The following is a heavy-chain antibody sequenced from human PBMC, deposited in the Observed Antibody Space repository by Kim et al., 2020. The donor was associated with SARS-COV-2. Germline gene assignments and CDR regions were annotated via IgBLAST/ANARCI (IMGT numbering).Heavy chain of an antibody. D-gene: IGHD3-22*01. CDR2: INHSGST. J-gene: IGHJ4*02. V-gene: IGHV4-34*01. CDR3: ARGRIRYYYDSSGYSGAYYFDY. Sequence: SETLSLTCAVYGGSFSGYYWSWIRQPPGKGLEWIGEINHSGSTNYNPSLKSRVTISVDTSKNQFSLKLSSVTAADTAVYYCARGRIRYYYDSSGYSGAYYFDYWGQGTLVTVSS. CDR1: GGSFSGYY.